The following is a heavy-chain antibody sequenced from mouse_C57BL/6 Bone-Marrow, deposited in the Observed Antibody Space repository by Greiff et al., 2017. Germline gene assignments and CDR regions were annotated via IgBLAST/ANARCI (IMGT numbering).Heavy chain of an antibody. J-gene: IGHJ3*01. V-gene: IGHV1-82*01. CDR1: GYAFSSSW. D-gene: IGHD2-3*01. CDR2: IYPGDGDT. Sequence: QVQLQQSGPELVKPGASVKISCKASGYAFSSSWMNWVKQRPGTGLEWIGRIYPGDGDTNYNGKFKGKATLTADKSSSTAYMQLSSLTSEDSAVYFCARGGWLLTWFAYWGQGTLVTVSA. CDR3: ARGGWLLTWFAY.